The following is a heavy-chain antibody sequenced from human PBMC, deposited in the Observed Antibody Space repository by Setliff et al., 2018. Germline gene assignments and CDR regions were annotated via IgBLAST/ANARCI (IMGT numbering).Heavy chain of an antibody. CDR3: ARDKGSNYGDNWFDY. D-gene: IGHD4-17*01. Sequence: PGESLKISCAASAFSFSTYAMNWVRHTPGKGLEWISYISNSGNSIYYADSVKGRFTISRDNAKNSLYLQMNSLRVEDTSVYYCARDKGSNYGDNWFDYWGQGTLVTVSS. CDR1: AFSFSTYA. J-gene: IGHJ4*02. V-gene: IGHV3-48*03. CDR2: ISNSGNSI.